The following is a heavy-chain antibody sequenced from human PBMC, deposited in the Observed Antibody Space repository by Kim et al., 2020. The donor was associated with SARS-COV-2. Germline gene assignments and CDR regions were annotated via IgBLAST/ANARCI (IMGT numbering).Heavy chain of an antibody. Sequence: GGSLRLSCAASGFTFSNAWMSWVRQAPGKGLEWVGRIKSKTDGGTTDYAAPVKGRFTISRDDSKNTLYLQMNSLKTEDTAVYYCTTDGYSSGWLGYYGMDVWGQGTTVTVSS. V-gene: IGHV3-15*01. J-gene: IGHJ6*02. CDR3: TTDGYSSGWLGYYGMDV. D-gene: IGHD6-19*01. CDR1: GFTFSNAW. CDR2: IKSKTDGGTT.